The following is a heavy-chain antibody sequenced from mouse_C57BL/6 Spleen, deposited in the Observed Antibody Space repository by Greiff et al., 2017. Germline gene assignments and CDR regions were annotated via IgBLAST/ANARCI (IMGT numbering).Heavy chain of an antibody. J-gene: IGHJ4*01. V-gene: IGHV2-6-1*01. Sequence: VQGVESGPGLVAPSQSLSITCTVSGFSLTSYGVHWVRQPPGKGLEWLVVIWSDGSTTYNSAPKSRLSISKDNSKSQVFLKMNSLQTDDTAMYYCARHTYGGYAMDYWGQGTSVTVSS. CDR3: ARHTYGGYAMDY. CDR2: IWSDGST. D-gene: IGHD1-1*02. CDR1: GFSLTSYG.